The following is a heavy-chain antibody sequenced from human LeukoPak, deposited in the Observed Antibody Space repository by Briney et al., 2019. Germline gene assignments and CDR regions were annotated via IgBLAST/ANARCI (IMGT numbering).Heavy chain of an antibody. CDR3: ARDAYCSSTSCYRWFDP. J-gene: IGHJ5*02. D-gene: IGHD2-2*01. Sequence: PGRSLRLSCAASGFTFSSYDMHWVRQAPGKGLEWVTVISYDGSNKYYADSVKGRFTISRDNSKNTLYLQMNSLRAEDTAVYYCARDAYCSSTSCYRWFDPWGHGTLVTVSS. V-gene: IGHV3-30-3*01. CDR2: ISYDGSNK. CDR1: GFTFSSYD.